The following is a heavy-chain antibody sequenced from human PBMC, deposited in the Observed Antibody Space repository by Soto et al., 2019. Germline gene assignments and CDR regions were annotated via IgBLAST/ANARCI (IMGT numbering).Heavy chain of an antibody. J-gene: IGHJ6*02. D-gene: IGHD5-12*01. CDR2: INHSAST. CDR1: GGSFTAYY. Sequence: QVQLQQWGAGLLKPSETLSLTCGVYGGSFTAYYWRWIRQPPGKGLEVIGEINHSASTNYSPSLKSRATISIATSRNPFSLTLRSVTAADTAVYYCARGPRNSGYGTGAGFYYYYNGMDVWGQGTTVTVSS. CDR3: ARGPRNSGYGTGAGFYYYYNGMDV. V-gene: IGHV4-34*01.